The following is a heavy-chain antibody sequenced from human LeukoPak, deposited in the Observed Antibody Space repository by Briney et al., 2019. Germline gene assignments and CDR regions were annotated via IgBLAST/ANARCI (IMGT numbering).Heavy chain of an antibody. D-gene: IGHD6-13*01. J-gene: IGHJ6*03. V-gene: IGHV3-30*02. CDR2: IRYDGSNK. CDR1: GFTFSSYG. Sequence: GGSLRLSCAASGFTFSSYGMHWVRQAPGKGLEWVAFIRYDGSNKYYADSVKGRFTISRDNSKNTLYLQMNSLRAEDTAVYYCAKNLPAAGTDSYMDVWGKGTTVTVSS. CDR3: AKNLPAAGTDSYMDV.